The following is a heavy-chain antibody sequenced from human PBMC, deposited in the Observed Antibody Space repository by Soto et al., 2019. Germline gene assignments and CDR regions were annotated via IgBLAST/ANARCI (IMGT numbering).Heavy chain of an antibody. CDR2: IWYDGSNK. Sequence: QVQLVESGGGVVQPGRSLRLSCSASGFTFSSYGMHWVRQAPGKGLEWVAGIWYDGSNKYYADSVKGRFTISRDNSKNTVYLQMNSLKVEDTCVYYCARDRVWNDHDSLGYFDYWGQGPLVTFAS. J-gene: IGHJ4*02. CDR3: ARDRVWNDHDSLGYFDY. CDR1: GFTFSSYG. D-gene: IGHD1-1*01. V-gene: IGHV3-33*01.